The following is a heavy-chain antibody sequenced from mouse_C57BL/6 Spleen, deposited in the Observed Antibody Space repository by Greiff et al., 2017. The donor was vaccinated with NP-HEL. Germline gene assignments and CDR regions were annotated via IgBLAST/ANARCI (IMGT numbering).Heavy chain of an antibody. D-gene: IGHD1-1*01. V-gene: IGHV1-75*01. CDR1: GYTFTDYY. CDR3: ARGYYGSSSLMDY. J-gene: IGHJ4*01. CDR2: IFPGSGST. Sequence: VKLQESGPELVKPGASVKISCKASGYTFTDYYINWVKQRPGQGLEWIGWIFPGSGSTYYNEKFKGKATLTVDKSSSTAYMLLSSLTSEDSAVYFCARGYYGSSSLMDYWGQGTSVTVSS.